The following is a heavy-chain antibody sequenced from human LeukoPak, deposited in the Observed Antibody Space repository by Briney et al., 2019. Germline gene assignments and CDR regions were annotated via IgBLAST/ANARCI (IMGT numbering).Heavy chain of an antibody. CDR2: ISYDGSNN. CDR3: ARARNHRAYYFDY. J-gene: IGHJ4*02. CDR1: RFTFSSYA. D-gene: IGHD1-14*01. V-gene: IGHV3-30-3*01. Sequence: GGSLRLSCAASRFTFSSYAMHWVRQAPGKGLEWVAVISYDGSNNYYADSVKGRFTISRDNSKNTLYLQMSSLRAEDTAVYYCARARNHRAYYFDYWGQGTLVTVSS.